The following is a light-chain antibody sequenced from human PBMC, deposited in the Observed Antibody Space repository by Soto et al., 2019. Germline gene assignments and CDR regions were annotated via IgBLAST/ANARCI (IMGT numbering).Light chain of an antibody. CDR2: DAS. CDR1: QSVSNTY. CDR3: QQYGSSPHT. J-gene: IGKJ1*01. V-gene: IGKV3-20*01. Sequence: EIVLTQSPGTLSLSPGERATLSCRASQSVSNTYLAWYQQKPGQAPRLLIYDASSRATGIPDRFSGSGSGTDFTLTISRLEPEDFAVYYCQQYGSSPHTFGQGTKVEFK.